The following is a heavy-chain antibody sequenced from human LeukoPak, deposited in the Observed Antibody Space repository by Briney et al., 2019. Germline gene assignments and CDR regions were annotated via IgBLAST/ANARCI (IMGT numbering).Heavy chain of an antibody. J-gene: IGHJ3*02. CDR1: GFTFSSYS. V-gene: IGHV3-21*01. Sequence: GGSLRLSCAASGFTFSSYSMNWVRQAPGKGLEWVSTISSSSSYIYYADSVKGRFTISRDNAKNSLYLQMNSLRAEDTAVYYCARDRADAFDIWGQGTMVTVSS. CDR2: ISSSSSYI. D-gene: IGHD5-24*01. CDR3: ARDRADAFDI.